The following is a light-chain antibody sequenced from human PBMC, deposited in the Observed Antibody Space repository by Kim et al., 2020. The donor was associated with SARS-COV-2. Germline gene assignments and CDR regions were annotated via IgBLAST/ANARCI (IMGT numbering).Light chain of an antibody. J-gene: IGLJ3*02. CDR2: DVS. Sequence: GQSVTISCTGTSSDVGGYRFFSLCQQHPGKAPKLMIYDVSKRPSGVPDRFSGSKSGNTASLTISGLQAEDGADYYCYSYAGSYTWVFGGGTQLTVL. V-gene: IGLV2-11*01. CDR1: SSDVGGYRF. CDR3: YSYAGSYTWV.